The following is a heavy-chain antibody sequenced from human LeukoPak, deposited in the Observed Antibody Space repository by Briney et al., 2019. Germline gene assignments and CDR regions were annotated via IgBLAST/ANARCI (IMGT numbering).Heavy chain of an antibody. V-gene: IGHV4-34*01. CDR2: INHSGST. CDR1: GGSFSGYY. Sequence: KPSETLSLTCAVYGGSFSGYYWSWIRQPPGKGLEWIGEINHSGSTDYNPSLKSRVTISVDTSKNQFSLKLSSVTAADTAVYYCARVLRFWNWFDPWGQGTLVTVSS. CDR3: ARVLRFWNWFDP. D-gene: IGHD3-3*01. J-gene: IGHJ5*02.